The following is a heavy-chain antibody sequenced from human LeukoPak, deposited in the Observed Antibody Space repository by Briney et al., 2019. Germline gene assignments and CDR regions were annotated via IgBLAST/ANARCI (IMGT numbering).Heavy chain of an antibody. CDR3: AKENSNLVAFDI. CDR1: GFTFSSYG. CDR2: IWYDGSNK. V-gene: IGHV3-30*02. J-gene: IGHJ3*02. Sequence: GGSLRLSCAASGFTFSSYGMHWVRQAPGKGLEWVAVIWYDGSNKYYADSVKGRFTISRDNSKNTLYLQMNSLRAEDTAVYYCAKENSNLVAFDIWGQGTMVTVSS. D-gene: IGHD4-11*01.